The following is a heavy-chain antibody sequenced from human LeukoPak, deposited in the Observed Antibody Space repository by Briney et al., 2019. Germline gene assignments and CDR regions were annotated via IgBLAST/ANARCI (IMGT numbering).Heavy chain of an antibody. CDR2: INHSGST. J-gene: IGHJ5*02. CDR3: ARRRGGYSYGKYNWFDP. V-gene: IGHV4-34*01. Sequence: PSETLSLTCAVYGGSFSGYYWSWIRQPPGKGLEWIGEINHSGSTNYNPPLKSRVTISVDTSKNQFSLKLSSVTAADTAVYYCARRRGGYSYGKYNWFDPWGQGTLVTVSS. CDR1: GGSFSGYY. D-gene: IGHD5-18*01.